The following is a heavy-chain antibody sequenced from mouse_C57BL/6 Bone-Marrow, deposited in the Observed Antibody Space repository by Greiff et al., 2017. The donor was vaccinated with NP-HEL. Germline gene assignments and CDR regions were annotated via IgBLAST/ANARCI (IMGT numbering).Heavy chain of an antibody. CDR3: ARIYDDYDALGD. Sequence: EVQLVESGGGLVKPGGSLKLSCAASGFTFSSYAMSWVRQTPEKRLEWVATISDGGSYTYYPDNVKGRFTISRDNAKNNLYLQMSHLKSEDTAMYYCARIYDDYDALGDWGQGTLVTVSA. J-gene: IGHJ3*01. V-gene: IGHV5-4*01. CDR1: GFTFSSYA. CDR2: ISDGGSYT. D-gene: IGHD2-4*01.